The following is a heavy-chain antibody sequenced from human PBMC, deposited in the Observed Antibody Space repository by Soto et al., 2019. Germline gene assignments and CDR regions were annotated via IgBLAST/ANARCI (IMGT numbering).Heavy chain of an antibody. D-gene: IGHD4-17*01. CDR1: GGTFSSYT. CDR3: ARGERATVADY. V-gene: IGHV1-69*02. J-gene: IGHJ4*02. Sequence: QVQLVQSGAEVKKPGSSVKVSCKASGGTFSSYTISWVRQAPGQGLVWMGRIIPILGIANYAQKFQGRVTITADKSTSTAYMELSSLRSEDTAVYYCARGERATVADYWGQGTLVTVSS. CDR2: IIPILGIA.